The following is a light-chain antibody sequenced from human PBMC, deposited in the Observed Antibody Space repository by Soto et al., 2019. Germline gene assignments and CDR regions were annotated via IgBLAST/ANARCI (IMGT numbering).Light chain of an antibody. CDR2: DAS. V-gene: IGKV3-11*01. J-gene: IGKJ2*01. CDR3: QQRFNWPRFT. Sequence: EIDSTQSPATLSLSPGERATLSCRASESVSSYLAWYQQKPGQAPRLLIYDASNRATGIPARFSGGGSGTDFTLTISSLEPEDFAVYYCQQRFNWPRFTFGQGTKLEIK. CDR1: ESVSSY.